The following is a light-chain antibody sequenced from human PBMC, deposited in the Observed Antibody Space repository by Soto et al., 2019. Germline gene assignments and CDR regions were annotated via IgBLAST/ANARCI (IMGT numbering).Light chain of an antibody. J-gene: IGKJ2*01. CDR2: DAS. V-gene: IGKV3-11*01. CDR3: QQRSNWSYT. CDR1: QRVSSY. Sequence: EIVLTQSPATLSLSPGERATLSCRASQRVSSYLDWYQQKPGQAPRLLIYDASNRATGIPARFSGSGSGTDFPLTISSLAPEDFAVYYCQQRSNWSYTFGQGTKLEI.